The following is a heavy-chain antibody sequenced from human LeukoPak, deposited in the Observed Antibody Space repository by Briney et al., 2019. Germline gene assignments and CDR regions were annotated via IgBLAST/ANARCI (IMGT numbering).Heavy chain of an antibody. D-gene: IGHD3-3*01. CDR3: ARDRRYDESDY. V-gene: IGHV3-23*01. J-gene: IGHJ4*02. CDR2: ISGSGGDT. Sequence: PGGSLRLSCAASGFTFSSYPMSWVRQAPGKGLEWVSAISGSGGDTYYADSVKGRFTISRDNAKNSLYLQMNSLRAEDTAVYYCARDRRYDESDYWGQGTLVTVSS. CDR1: GFTFSSYP.